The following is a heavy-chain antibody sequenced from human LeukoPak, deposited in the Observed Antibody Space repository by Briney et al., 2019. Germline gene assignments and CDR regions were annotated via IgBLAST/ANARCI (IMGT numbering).Heavy chain of an antibody. D-gene: IGHD1-7*01. CDR1: GGTFSSYA. CDR3: ARDITGTTSFGY. V-gene: IGHV1-69*05. J-gene: IGHJ4*02. Sequence: ASVKVSCKASGGTFSSYAISWVRQAPGQGLEWMGGVIPIFGTANYAQKFQGRVKITTDESTSTAYMELSSLRSEDTAVYYCARDITGTTSFGYWGQGTLVTVSS. CDR2: VIPIFGTA.